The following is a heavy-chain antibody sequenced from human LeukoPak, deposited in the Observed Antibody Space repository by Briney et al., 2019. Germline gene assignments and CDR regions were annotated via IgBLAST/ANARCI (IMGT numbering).Heavy chain of an antibody. CDR1: GGSFSGYY. D-gene: IGHD3-22*01. CDR2: INHSGST. V-gene: IGHV4-34*01. Sequence: PSETLSLTCAVYGGSFSGYYWSWIRQPPGKGLEWIGEINHSGSTNYNPSLKSRVTISVDTSKNQFSLKLSSVTAADTAVYYCARGRFYYYDSSGYYYHAFDIWGQGTMVTVSS. J-gene: IGHJ3*02. CDR3: ARGRFYYYDSSGYYYHAFDI.